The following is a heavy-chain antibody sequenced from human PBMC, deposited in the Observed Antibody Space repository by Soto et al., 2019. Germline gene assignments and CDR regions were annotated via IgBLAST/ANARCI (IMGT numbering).Heavy chain of an antibody. D-gene: IGHD6-13*01. V-gene: IGHV1-46*01. J-gene: IGHJ4*02. Sequence: QVQLVQSGAEVKKPGASVKVSCKASGYTFTSYYMHWVRQAPGQGLEWMGIINPSGGSTSYAQKFQGRVTMTRDTSTSTVYMELSSLRSEDQAVYYCARDLQRLVLHYWGQGTMVTVSS. CDR1: GYTFTSYY. CDR2: INPSGGST. CDR3: ARDLQRLVLHY.